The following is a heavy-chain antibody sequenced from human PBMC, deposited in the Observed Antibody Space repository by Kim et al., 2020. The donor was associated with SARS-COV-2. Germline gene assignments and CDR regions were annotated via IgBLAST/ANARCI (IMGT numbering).Heavy chain of an antibody. CDR3: ATLGGLLWFGELWGDYYGMDV. V-gene: IGHV3-9*01. CDR1: GFTFDDYA. D-gene: IGHD3-10*01. Sequence: GGSLRLSCAASGFTFDDYAMHWVRQAPGKGLEWVSGISWNSGSIGYADSVKGRFTISRDNAKNSLYLQMNSLRAEDTALYYCATLGGLLWFGELWGDYYGMDVWGQGTTVTVSS. CDR2: ISWNSGSI. J-gene: IGHJ6*02.